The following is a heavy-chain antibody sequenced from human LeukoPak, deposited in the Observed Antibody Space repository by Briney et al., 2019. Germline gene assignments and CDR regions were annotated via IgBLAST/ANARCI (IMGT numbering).Heavy chain of an antibody. J-gene: IGHJ4*02. CDR1: GYTFTGYY. Sequence: ASVKVSCKASGYTFTGYYMHWVRQAPGQGLEWMGWINPNSGGTNYAQKFQGRVTMTRDTSISTAYMELSRLRSDDTAVYYCARDPEGSYGDYRAPIDYWGQGTLVTVSS. CDR3: ARDPEGSYGDYRAPIDY. V-gene: IGHV1-2*02. CDR2: INPNSGGT. D-gene: IGHD4-17*01.